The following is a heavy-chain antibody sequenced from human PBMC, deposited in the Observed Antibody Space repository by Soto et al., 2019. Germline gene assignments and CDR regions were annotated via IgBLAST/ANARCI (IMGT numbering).Heavy chain of an antibody. CDR3: ARDYSIYFDY. Sequence: PGGSLRLSCAASGFTFSSYAMSWVRQAPGKGLEWVSAISGNGSSTYYADSVKGRFTISRDNSKNTLYLQMNSLRAEDTAVYYCARDYSIYFDYWGQGTLVTVSS. V-gene: IGHV3-23*01. D-gene: IGHD4-4*01. CDR1: GFTFSSYA. J-gene: IGHJ4*02. CDR2: ISGNGSST.